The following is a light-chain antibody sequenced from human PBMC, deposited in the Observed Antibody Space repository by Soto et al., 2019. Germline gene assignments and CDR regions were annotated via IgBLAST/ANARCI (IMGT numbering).Light chain of an antibody. CDR1: QSVTNSY. J-gene: IGKJ1*01. V-gene: IGKV3-20*01. Sequence: TVLTQSPGTLSLSPGERATLSCRSSQSVTNSYLAWFQQKPGQAHRLLIFGALSRATSIPDRFRSSGSGTDFTLTISRLEPEDFAVYYCQQYATSPWTFGQGTKVDIK. CDR3: QQYATSPWT. CDR2: GAL.